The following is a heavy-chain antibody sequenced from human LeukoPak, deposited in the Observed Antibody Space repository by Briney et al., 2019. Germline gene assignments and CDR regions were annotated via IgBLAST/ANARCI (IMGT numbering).Heavy chain of an antibody. V-gene: IGHV3-48*01. J-gene: IGHJ4*02. D-gene: IGHD3-22*01. CDR1: GFTFSSFN. CDR2: ISSRSSTI. CDR3: ARDDYYYDSSGLNK. Sequence: GGSLRLSCAASGFTFSSFNMNWVRQAPGKGPEWISHISSRSSTISYADSVKGRFTISRDNAKNSLYLQMNGLRAEDTAVYYCARDDYYYDSSGLNKWGQGTLVTVSS.